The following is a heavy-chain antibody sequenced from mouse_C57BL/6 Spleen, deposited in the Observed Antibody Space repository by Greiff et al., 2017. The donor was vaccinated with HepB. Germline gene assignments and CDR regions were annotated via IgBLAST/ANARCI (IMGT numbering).Heavy chain of an antibody. V-gene: IGHV3-6*01. CDR1: GYSITSGYY. J-gene: IGHJ2*01. CDR3: ARSRGPLFDY. CDR2: ISYDGSN. D-gene: IGHD6-1*01. Sequence: EVQLVESGPGLVKPSQSLSLPCSVTGYSITSGYYWNWIRQFPGNKLEWMGYISYDGSNNYNPSLKNRISITRDTSKNQFFLKLNSVTTEDTATYYCARSRGPLFDYWGQGTTLTVSS.